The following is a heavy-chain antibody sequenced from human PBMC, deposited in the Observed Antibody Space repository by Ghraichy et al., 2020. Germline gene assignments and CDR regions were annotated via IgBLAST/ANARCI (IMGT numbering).Heavy chain of an antibody. J-gene: IGHJ2*01. V-gene: IGHV4-59*08. Sequence: SETLSLTCTVSGGSISNYYWTWIRQPPGKGLEWIGYIYSSGSTNYNPSLKSRVAFSLDTSKNQFSLKLDSVTAADTAVYYCARRVAPPDYVDLWGRGALVTVSS. CDR3: ARRVAPPDYVDL. CDR1: GGSISNYY. CDR2: IYSSGST. D-gene: IGHD2-15*01.